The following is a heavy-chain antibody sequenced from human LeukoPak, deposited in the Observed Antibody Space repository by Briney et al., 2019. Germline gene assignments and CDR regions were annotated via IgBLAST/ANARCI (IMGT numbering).Heavy chain of an antibody. Sequence: ASVKVSCKASGYTFTSYGISWVRQAPGQGLEWMGWISAYNGNTNYAQKFQGRVTMTRDTSISTAYMELSRLRSDDTAVYYCARDDTYYDFWSGYYVNWFDPWGQGTLVTVSS. CDR3: ARDDTYYDFWSGYYVNWFDP. CDR1: GYTFTSYG. V-gene: IGHV1-18*01. J-gene: IGHJ5*02. CDR2: ISAYNGNT. D-gene: IGHD3-3*01.